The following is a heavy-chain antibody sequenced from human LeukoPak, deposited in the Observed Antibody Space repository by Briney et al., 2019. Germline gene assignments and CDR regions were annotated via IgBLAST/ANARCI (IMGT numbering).Heavy chain of an antibody. Sequence: WETLCLTCTVSGVTISGYYWSWIRQPPGKGLEWIGYIYYSGSTNYNPSFKSRVTISIDTSKNQFSLKLNSVTAADTALYYCARDGDGYNLSYWYFDLWGRGTLVTVSS. J-gene: IGHJ2*01. D-gene: IGHD5-24*01. CDR3: ARDGDGYNLSYWYFDL. V-gene: IGHV4-59*01. CDR2: IYYSGST. CDR1: GVTISGYY.